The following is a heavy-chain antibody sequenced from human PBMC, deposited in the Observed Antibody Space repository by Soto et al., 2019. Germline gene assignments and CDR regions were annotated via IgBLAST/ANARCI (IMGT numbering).Heavy chain of an antibody. D-gene: IGHD3-10*01. V-gene: IGHV3-74*01. CDR1: GFTFSSYW. Sequence: PGGSLRLSCAASGFTFSSYWMHWVRQAPGKGLVWVSRMNEDGGTTDYADSVKGRFTISRDNAKNTLYLQMNRLRVEDTAVYYCASDLSGRADVWGQGTTVTVSS. CDR3: ASDLSGRADV. J-gene: IGHJ6*02. CDR2: MNEDGGTT.